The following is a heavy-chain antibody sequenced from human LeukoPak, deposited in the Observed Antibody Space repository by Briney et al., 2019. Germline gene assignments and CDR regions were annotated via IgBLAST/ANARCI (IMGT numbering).Heavy chain of an antibody. CDR1: GFTVSSYA. D-gene: IGHD2-15*01. V-gene: IGHV4-34*08. CDR3: ATQDYSSYAFDM. CDR2: INQSGST. J-gene: IGHJ3*02. Sequence: GALRLSCAASGFTVSSYAMSWVRQAPGKGLEWIGEINQSGSTNYNPSLKSRVTISVDTSKNQFSLKVTSVTAADTAVYYCATQDYSSYAFDMWGQGTMVTVSS.